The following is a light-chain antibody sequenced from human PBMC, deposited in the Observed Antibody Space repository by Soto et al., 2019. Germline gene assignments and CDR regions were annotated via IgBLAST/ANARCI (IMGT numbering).Light chain of an antibody. J-gene: IGKJ2*01. CDR2: AAS. CDR1: QGIRND. CDR3: QEYDSYSST. Sequence: DIQMTQSPSSLSASVGDRITITCRASQGIRNDLGWYQQKPGKAPKRLIYAASSLQSGFPSRFSGSGSGTEFTLTISSLQPDDFATYYCQEYDSYSSTFGQGTKLQIK. V-gene: IGKV1-17*01.